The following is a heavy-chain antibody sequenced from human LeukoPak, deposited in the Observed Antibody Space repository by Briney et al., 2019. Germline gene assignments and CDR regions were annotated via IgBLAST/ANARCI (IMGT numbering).Heavy chain of an antibody. V-gene: IGHV3-30*03. Sequence: GGSLRLSCTASSFSFDSHSMNWVRQAPGKGLEWVALISYDGTDKNYADSVKGRFTISRDSSKNTLYLQMNSLRVEDTSVYYCARPTILTVYDRGFDLWGQGALVTVSS. J-gene: IGHJ4*02. CDR2: ISYDGTDK. D-gene: IGHD2-8*01. CDR1: SFSFDSHS. CDR3: ARPTILTVYDRGFDL.